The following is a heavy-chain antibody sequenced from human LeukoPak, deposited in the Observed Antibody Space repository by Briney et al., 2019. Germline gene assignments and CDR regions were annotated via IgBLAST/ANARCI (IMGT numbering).Heavy chain of an antibody. Sequence: ASVKVSCKASGGTFSSYAISWVRQAPGQGLEWMGGIIPIFGTANYAQKFQGRVTITADTSTSTAYMELRSLRSDDTAVYYCARELRYLGYWGQGTLVTVSS. CDR1: GGTFSSYA. D-gene: IGHD1-1*01. CDR2: IIPIFGTA. CDR3: ARELRYLGY. J-gene: IGHJ4*02. V-gene: IGHV1-69*06.